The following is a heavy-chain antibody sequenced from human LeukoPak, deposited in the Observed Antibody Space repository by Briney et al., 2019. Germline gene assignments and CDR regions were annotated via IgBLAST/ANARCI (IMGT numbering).Heavy chain of an antibody. CDR3: ARDPFTMVRGVISDDDY. CDR1: GYTFTGYY. CDR2: INPNCGGT. V-gene: IGHV1-2*02. J-gene: IGHJ4*02. Sequence: ASVKVSCKASGYTFTGYYMHWVRQAPGQGLEWMGWINPNCGGTNYAQKFQGRVTMTRDTSISTAYMELSRLRSDDTAVYYCARDPFTMVRGVISDDDYWGQGTLVTVSS. D-gene: IGHD3-10*01.